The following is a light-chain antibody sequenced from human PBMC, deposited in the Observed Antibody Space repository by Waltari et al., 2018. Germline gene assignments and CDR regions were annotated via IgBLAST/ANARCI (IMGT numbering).Light chain of an antibody. V-gene: IGKV1-5*03. CDR1: QCISSW. Sequence: DIQMTHSPSTLSASGGDRVTITCRASQCISSWLAWYQQKPGKAPKLLIYTASSLESGVPARFSGSGSGTEFTLTISSLQTDDFATYYCQQYNSSPYTFGQGTKLEIK. CDR3: QQYNSSPYT. J-gene: IGKJ2*01. CDR2: TAS.